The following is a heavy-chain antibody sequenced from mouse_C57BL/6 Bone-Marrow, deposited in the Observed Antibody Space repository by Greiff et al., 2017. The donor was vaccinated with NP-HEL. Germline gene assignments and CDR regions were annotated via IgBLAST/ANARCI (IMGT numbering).Heavy chain of an antibody. CDR1: GFSLTSYG. CDR3: ARHSYYSNPYYYAMDY. V-gene: IGHV2-6-1*01. Sequence: VKLVESGPGLVAPSQSLSITCTVSGFSLTSYGVHWVRQPPGKGLEWLVVIWSDGSTTYNSALKSRLSISKDNSKSQVFLKMNSLQTDDTAMYYCARHSYYSNPYYYAMDYWGQGTSVTVSS. CDR2: IWSDGST. D-gene: IGHD2-5*01. J-gene: IGHJ4*01.